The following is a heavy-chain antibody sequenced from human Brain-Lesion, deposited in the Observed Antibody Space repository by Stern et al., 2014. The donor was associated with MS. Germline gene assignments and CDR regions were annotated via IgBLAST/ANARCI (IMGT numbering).Heavy chain of an antibody. Sequence: QVQLQASGPGLVKPSETLSLTCTVSGDSMRSYYWSWIRQPPGKGMERIGSIYYPGRTDYNPFLKSRVTISVDTSKNQFSLRLTSVTAADTAVYYCARLSSGWYAYWGQGTLVTVSS. CDR1: GDSMRSYY. V-gene: IGHV4-59*01. CDR3: ARLSSGWYAY. J-gene: IGHJ4*02. D-gene: IGHD6-19*01. CDR2: IYYPGRT.